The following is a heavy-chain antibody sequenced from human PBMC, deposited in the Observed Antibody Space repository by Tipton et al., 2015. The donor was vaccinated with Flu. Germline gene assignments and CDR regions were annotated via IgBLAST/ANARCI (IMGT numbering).Heavy chain of an antibody. CDR2: INGDGSST. J-gene: IGHJ4*02. V-gene: IGHV3-74*01. CDR3: ARVSAVATTENFDY. Sequence: SLRLSCAASGFTFSSYWMHWVRQAPGKGLVWVSRINGDGSSTSYADSVKGRFTISRDNAKNTLYLQMNSLRAEDTAVYYCARVSAVATTENFDYWGQGTLVTVSS. D-gene: IGHD5-12*01. CDR1: GFTFSSYW.